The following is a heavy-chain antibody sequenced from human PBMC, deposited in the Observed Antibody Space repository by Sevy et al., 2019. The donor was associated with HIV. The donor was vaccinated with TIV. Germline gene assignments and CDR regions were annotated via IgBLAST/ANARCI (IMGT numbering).Heavy chain of an antibody. CDR1: GFDFSSHW. V-gene: IGHV3-74*01. CDR3: ATPRFDF. CDR2: MNTDGSST. J-gene: IGHJ4*02. Sequence: GESLKISCEASGFDFSSHWMQWVRQAPGKGLVWVSRMNTDGSSTNYAASVKGRFTISRDNAKNTLYLEMNNLRDEDTALYYCATPRFDFWGPGTLVTVSS.